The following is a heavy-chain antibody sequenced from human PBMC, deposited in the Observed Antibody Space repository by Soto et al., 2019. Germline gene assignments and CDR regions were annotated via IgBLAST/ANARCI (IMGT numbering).Heavy chain of an antibody. D-gene: IGHD2-8*01. CDR3: ARGDSTDCSNGVCSFFYNHDMDD. V-gene: IGHV1-2*04. Sequence: ASVKVSCKASGYSFTDYHIHWVRQAPGQGLEWLGRINPKSGGTSTAQKFQGWVTMPTDTSISTASMELTRLTSDDTAIYYCARGDSTDCSNGVCSFFYNHDMDDWGQGTTVTVSS. J-gene: IGHJ6*02. CDR2: INPKSGGT. CDR1: GYSFTDYH.